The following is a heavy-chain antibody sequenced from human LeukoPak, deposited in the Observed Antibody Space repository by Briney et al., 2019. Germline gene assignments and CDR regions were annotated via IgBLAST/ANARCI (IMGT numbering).Heavy chain of an antibody. D-gene: IGHD3-10*01. J-gene: IGHJ4*02. CDR2: MNPNNGNT. CDR1: GYTFPSYD. Sequence: ASLKVSCKASGYTFPSYDINWVRQATRQGLEWVGWMNPNNGNTGYARKFQGRVTMTRNTSISTAYMELSSLRSEDTAVYYCARGPMVRGVAGVVYWGQGTLVTVSS. CDR3: ARGPMVRGVAGVVY. V-gene: IGHV1-8*01.